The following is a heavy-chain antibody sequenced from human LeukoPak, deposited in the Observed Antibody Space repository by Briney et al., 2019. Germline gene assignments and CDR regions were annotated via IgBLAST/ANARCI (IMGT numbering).Heavy chain of an antibody. V-gene: IGHV3-64*01. J-gene: IGHJ4*02. CDR3: ARAPYSSGWYGPSRF. CDR1: GFTFGSYA. Sequence: GGSLRLSCAASGFTFGSYAMHWVRQAPGKGLEYVSAISSNGGSTYYANSVKGRFTISRDNSKNTLYLQMGSLRAEDMAVYYCARAPYSSGWYGPSRFWGQGTLVTVSS. CDR2: ISSNGGST. D-gene: IGHD6-19*01.